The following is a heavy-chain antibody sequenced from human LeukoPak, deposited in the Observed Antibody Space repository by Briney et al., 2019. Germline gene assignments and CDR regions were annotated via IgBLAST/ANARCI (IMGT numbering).Heavy chain of an antibody. V-gene: IGHV3-74*01. CDR1: GFTFSTYW. J-gene: IGHJ4*02. CDR2: IDVDGSTT. D-gene: IGHD5-18*01. CDR3: VRGYTYGLDN. Sequence: GGSLRLSCGASGFTFSTYWMHWVRQAPGKGLVWVSRIDVDGSTTGYADSVKGRLTISRDNAKNTLYLQMNSLRAEDTAVHYCVRGYTYGLDNWGQGTLVTVSS.